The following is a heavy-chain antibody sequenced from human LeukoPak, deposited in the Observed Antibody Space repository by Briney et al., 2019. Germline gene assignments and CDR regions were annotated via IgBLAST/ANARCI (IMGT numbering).Heavy chain of an antibody. Sequence: GGSLRLSCAASGFTFSSYSMNWVRQAPGKGLEWVSYISSSSSTIYYADSVKGRFTISRDNAKNSLYLQMNSLRAEDTAVYYCARDSPYYYDSSGSRVFDYWGQGTLVTVSS. V-gene: IGHV3-48*01. J-gene: IGHJ4*02. CDR2: ISSSSSTI. CDR3: ARDSPYYYDSSGSRVFDY. D-gene: IGHD3-22*01. CDR1: GFTFSSYS.